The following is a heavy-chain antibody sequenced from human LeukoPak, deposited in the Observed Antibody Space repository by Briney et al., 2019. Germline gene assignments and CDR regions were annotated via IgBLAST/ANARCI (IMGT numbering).Heavy chain of an antibody. J-gene: IGHJ6*02. Sequence: GGSLRLSCAASGFTFNSYSMNWVRQAPGKGLEWVASINHNGNVNYYVDSVKGRFTISRDNAKNSLYLQMSNLRAEDTAVYFCARGGGLDVWGQGATVTVSS. D-gene: IGHD3-16*01. CDR2: INHNGNVN. CDR3: ARGGGLDV. V-gene: IGHV3-7*03. CDR1: GFTFNSYS.